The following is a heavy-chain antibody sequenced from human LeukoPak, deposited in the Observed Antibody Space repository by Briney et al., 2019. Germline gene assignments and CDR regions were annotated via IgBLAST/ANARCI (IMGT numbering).Heavy chain of an antibody. Sequence: PGGSLRLSCAASGFTFSSYSMNWVRQAPGKGLEWVSSISSSSSYIYYADSVKGRFTISRDNAKNSLYLQMNSLRAEDTAVYYCASYWSMCSSTSCYTGLFDYWGQGTLVTVSS. CDR1: GFTFSSYS. J-gene: IGHJ4*02. V-gene: IGHV3-21*01. CDR3: ASYWSMCSSTSCYTGLFDY. CDR2: ISSSSSYI. D-gene: IGHD2-2*02.